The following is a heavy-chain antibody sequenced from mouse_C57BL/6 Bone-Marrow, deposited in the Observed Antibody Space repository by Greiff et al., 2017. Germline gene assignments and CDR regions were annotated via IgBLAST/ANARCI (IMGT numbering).Heavy chain of an antibody. D-gene: IGHD1-1*01. Sequence: EVKLVESGGDLVKPGGSLKLSCAASGFTFSSYGMSWVRQTPDKRLEWVATISSGGSYTYYPDSVKGRFTISRDNAKNTLYLQMSSLKSEDTAMYYCASQYYYGSSYVRYFDVWGTGTTVTVSS. CDR3: ASQYYYGSSYVRYFDV. CDR2: ISSGGSYT. J-gene: IGHJ1*03. CDR1: GFTFSSYG. V-gene: IGHV5-6*02.